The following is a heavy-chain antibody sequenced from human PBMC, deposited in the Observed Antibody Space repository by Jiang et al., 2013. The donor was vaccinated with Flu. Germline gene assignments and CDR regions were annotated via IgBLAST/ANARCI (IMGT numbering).Heavy chain of an antibody. J-gene: IGHJ4*02. D-gene: IGHD3-3*01. CDR1: GGSISSYY. CDR2: IYYSGST. V-gene: IGHV4-59*08. Sequence: GPGLVKPSETLSLTCTVSGGSISSYYWSWIRQPPGKGLEWIGYIYYSGSTNYNPSLKSRVTISVDTSKNQFSLKLSSVTAADTAVYYCARLSMNYDFWSGYYGPFDYWGQGTLVTVSS. CDR3: ARLSMNYDFWSGYYGPFDY.